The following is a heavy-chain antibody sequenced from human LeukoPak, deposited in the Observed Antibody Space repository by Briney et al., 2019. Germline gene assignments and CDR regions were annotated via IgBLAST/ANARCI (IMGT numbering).Heavy chain of an antibody. CDR2: ISWNSGSI. CDR1: GFTFDDYA. V-gene: IGHV3-9*01. CDR3: AKDTRITIFGVAIDY. Sequence: PGRSLRLSCAASGFTFDDYAMHWVRQAPGKGLEWVSGISWNSGSIGYADSVKGRFTISRDNAKNSLYLQMNSLRAEDTALYYCAKDTRITIFGVAIDYWGQGTLVTVSS. D-gene: IGHD3-3*01. J-gene: IGHJ4*02.